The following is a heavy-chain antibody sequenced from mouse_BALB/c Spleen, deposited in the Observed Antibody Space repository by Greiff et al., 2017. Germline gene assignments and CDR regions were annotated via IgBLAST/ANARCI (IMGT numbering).Heavy chain of an antibody. CDR2: INPSTGYT. D-gene: IGHD1-2*01. CDR1: GYTFTSYW. J-gene: IGHJ1*01. V-gene: IGHV1-7*01. CDR3: AGRDYGYDV. Sequence: QVQLQQSGAELVKPGASVKMSCKASGYTFTSYWMHWVKQRPGQGLEWIGYINPSTGYTEYNQKFKDKATLTADKSSSTAYMQLSSLTSEDSAVYYRAGRDYGYDVWGAGTTVTVSS.